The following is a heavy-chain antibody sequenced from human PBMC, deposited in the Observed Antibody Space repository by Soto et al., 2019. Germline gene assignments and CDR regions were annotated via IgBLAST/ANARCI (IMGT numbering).Heavy chain of an antibody. Sequence: EVQVVESGGGLIQPGGSLRLSCEVSGFSVTANYMSWVRQAPGKGLEWVSVLYSGGSTYYIDSVKGRFRISRDISKNTLYLHMNSLRAEDTAVYYCHGYGYWGQGTLVTFSS. CDR2: LYSGGST. CDR1: GFSVTANY. V-gene: IGHV3-53*01. CDR3: HGYGY. D-gene: IGHD5-12*01. J-gene: IGHJ4*02.